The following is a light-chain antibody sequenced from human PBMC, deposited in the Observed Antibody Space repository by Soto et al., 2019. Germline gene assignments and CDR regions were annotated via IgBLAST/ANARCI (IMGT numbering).Light chain of an antibody. CDR3: QQYGSSSGT. Sequence: EIVLTQSPGTLSLSPGERATLSCRASQSVSSSYLAWYQQKPGQAPRLLIYGASSRATGIPDRFSGSGSGTDFTLSISRLEAEDCAVYYCQQYGSSSGTFGQVTKVDI. CDR2: GAS. CDR1: QSVSSSY. V-gene: IGKV3-20*01. J-gene: IGKJ1*01.